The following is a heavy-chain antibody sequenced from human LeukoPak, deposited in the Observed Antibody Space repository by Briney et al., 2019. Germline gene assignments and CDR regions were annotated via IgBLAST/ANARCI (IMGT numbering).Heavy chain of an antibody. J-gene: IGHJ4*02. CDR2: ISWNSGTI. CDR1: GFTFDDYA. Sequence: GGSLRLSCAASGFTFDDYAMHWVRQAPGKGLEWVSGISWNSGTIYYADSVKGRFTISRDDAKNSLYLQMNSLRPEDTALYYCAKRSATGTVGYFDYWGQGTLVTVSS. V-gene: IGHV3-9*01. CDR3: AKRSATGTVGYFDY. D-gene: IGHD4-23*01.